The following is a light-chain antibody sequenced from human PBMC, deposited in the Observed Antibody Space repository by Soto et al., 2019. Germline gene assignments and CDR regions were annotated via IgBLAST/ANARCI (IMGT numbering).Light chain of an antibody. Sequence: QSVLTQPASGSGSPGQSITISCTGTSSDVGGYNYVSWYQQHPGKAPKLMIYDVSNRPSGVSNRFSGSKSGNTASLTISGLQAEDEADYYCSSYTSSITLYVFGTGTKLTVL. CDR1: SSDVGGYNY. J-gene: IGLJ1*01. CDR2: DVS. V-gene: IGLV2-14*01. CDR3: SSYTSSITLYV.